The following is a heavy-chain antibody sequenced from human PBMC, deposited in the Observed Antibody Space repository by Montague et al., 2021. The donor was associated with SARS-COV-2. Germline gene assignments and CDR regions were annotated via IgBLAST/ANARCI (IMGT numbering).Heavy chain of an antibody. J-gene: IGHJ5*02. CDR2: IYETWST. V-gene: IGHV4-59*01. CDR1: GGSIGGYY. Sequence: TLSLTCTVSGGSIGGYYWTWIRQSPGKGLEWIGYIYETWSTKYNPSLNSRATMSLDTSKNQFSLQLTSVTAADTAVYYCARDLSRAFCEGDSCYSENWFAPWGQGTLVTVSS. D-gene: IGHD3-22*01. CDR3: ARDLSRAFCEGDSCYSENWFAP.